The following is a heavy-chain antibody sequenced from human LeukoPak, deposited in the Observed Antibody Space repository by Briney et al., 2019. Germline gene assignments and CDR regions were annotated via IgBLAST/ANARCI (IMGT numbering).Heavy chain of an antibody. CDR2: INYRGIT. J-gene: IGHJ5*02. D-gene: IGHD5-24*01. CDR3: ARDRGMATSTGWLDP. CDR1: GDSIGDHY. V-gene: IGHV4-59*11. Sequence: SETLSLTCSVSGDSIGDHYWSWMRQPPGRGLEWIGYINYRGITNYNPSLKSRVTISKDTSNKHFSLKLRSVTAADTAVYYCARDRGMATSTGWLDPWGQGILVTVSS.